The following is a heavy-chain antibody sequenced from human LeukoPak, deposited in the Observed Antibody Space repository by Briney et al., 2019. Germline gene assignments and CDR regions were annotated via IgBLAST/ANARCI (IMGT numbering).Heavy chain of an antibody. J-gene: IGHJ6*03. Sequence: ASVKVSCKASGYTFTGYYTHWVRQAPGQGPEWMGWINPNSGGTNYAQKFQGRVTMTGDTSISTAYMELSSLRSDDTAVYYCARLYSGYGNYYYYMDVWGKGTTVTVSS. CDR3: ARLYSGYGNYYYYMDV. D-gene: IGHD5-12*01. CDR2: INPNSGGT. CDR1: GYTFTGYY. V-gene: IGHV1-2*02.